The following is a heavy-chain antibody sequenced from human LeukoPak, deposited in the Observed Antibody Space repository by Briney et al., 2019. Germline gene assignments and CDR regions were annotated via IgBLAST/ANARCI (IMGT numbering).Heavy chain of an antibody. V-gene: IGHV1-8*01. D-gene: IGHD3-3*01. Sequence: VASVKVSCKASGYTFTSYDINWVRQATGQGLEWMGWMNPNSGNTGYAQKFQGRVTMTRNTSISTAYMELSSLRSEDTAVYYCARDGANYDFWSGYYNNYYYYGMDVWGQGTTVTVSS. CDR3: ARDGANYDFWSGYYNNYYYYGMDV. CDR1: GYTFTSYD. CDR2: MNPNSGNT. J-gene: IGHJ6*02.